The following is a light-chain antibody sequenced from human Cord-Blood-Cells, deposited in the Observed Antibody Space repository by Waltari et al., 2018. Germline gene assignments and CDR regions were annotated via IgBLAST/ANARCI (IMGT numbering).Light chain of an antibody. J-gene: IGLJ1*01. CDR2: DVS. V-gene: IGLV2-11*01. CDR1: SSDVGGYNY. CDR3: CSYAGSYTFV. Sequence: QSALTQPRSVSGSPGQSVTISCTGTSSDVGGYNYVSWYQQHPGKAPKPMIYDVSKRPPGVPESVSSYKSGNTASPTISVLQAEDQADYYCCSYAGSYTFVFGTGTKVTVL.